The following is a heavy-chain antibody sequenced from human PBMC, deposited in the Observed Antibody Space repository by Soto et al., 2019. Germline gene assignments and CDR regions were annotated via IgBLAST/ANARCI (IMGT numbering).Heavy chain of an antibody. CDR1: GFTFSSYE. D-gene: IGHD2-2*01. CDR2: ISSRDTHI. Sequence: HPGGSLRLSCAASGFTFSSYEMNWVRQAPGKGLEWVSYISSRDTHISYADSVKGRFTISRDNANNSLYLQMTSLRVDDTAIYYCARVSPAALFDYWGQGNLVTVSS. V-gene: IGHV3-48*03. CDR3: ARVSPAALFDY. J-gene: IGHJ4*02.